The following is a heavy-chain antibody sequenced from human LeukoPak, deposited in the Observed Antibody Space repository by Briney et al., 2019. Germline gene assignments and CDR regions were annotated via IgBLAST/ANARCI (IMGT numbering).Heavy chain of an antibody. D-gene: IGHD3-9*01. CDR1: GFTFSSYA. J-gene: IGHJ4*02. V-gene: IGHV3-30*04. CDR3: AKDRVLRYFDWLFDLDY. Sequence: GGSLRLSCAASGFTFSSYAMHWVRQAPGKGLEWVAVISYDGSNKYYADSVKGRFTISRDNSTNTLYLQMNSLRAEDTAVYYCAKDRVLRYFDWLFDLDYWGQGTLVTVSS. CDR2: ISYDGSNK.